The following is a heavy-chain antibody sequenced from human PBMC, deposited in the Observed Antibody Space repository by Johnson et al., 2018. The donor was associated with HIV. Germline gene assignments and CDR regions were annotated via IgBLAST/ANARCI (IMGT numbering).Heavy chain of an antibody. Sequence: QVQLVESGGGVVQPGRSLRLSCAASGFTFSSYAMHWVRQAPAKGLEWVTFIQYDGSSKYSADSVKGRFIISRDISKKTVFLQMNSLRAEDTAVYHCARDRIVGADYDAFDIWGQGTMVTVSS. CDR3: ARDRIVGADYDAFDI. V-gene: IGHV3-30-3*01. CDR2: IQYDGSSK. D-gene: IGHD1-26*01. CDR1: GFTFSSYA. J-gene: IGHJ3*02.